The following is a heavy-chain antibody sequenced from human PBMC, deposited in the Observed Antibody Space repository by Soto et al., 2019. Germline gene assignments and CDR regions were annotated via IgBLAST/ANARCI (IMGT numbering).Heavy chain of an antibody. J-gene: IGHJ4*02. CDR2: IKSKTNGGTT. V-gene: IGHV3-15*07. CDR3: TTESYSTLNVVRFDH. Sequence: EVQLVESGGDLVKPGESLRLSCAASDFTFSNAWINWVRQAPGKGLEWVGRIKSKTNGGTTDFAAPVKGRFAISRDDSRNMVYPRMNSLKTEDTGIYYCTTESYSTLNVVRFDHCGQGTLVTVSS. D-gene: IGHD6-13*01. CDR1: DFTFSNAW.